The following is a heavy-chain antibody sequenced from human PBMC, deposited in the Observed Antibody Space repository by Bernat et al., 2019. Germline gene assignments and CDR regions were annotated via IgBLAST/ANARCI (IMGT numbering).Heavy chain of an antibody. CDR2: IYYSGST. CDR3: ARLVGSGWGYYLDY. CDR1: GGSISSSSYY. V-gene: IGHV4-39*01. J-gene: IGHJ4*02. Sequence: QLQLQESGPGLVKPSETLSLTCTVSGGSISSSSYYWGWIRQPPGKGLEWIGSIYYSGSTYYNPSLKSRVTISVDTSKNQFSLKLSSVTAADTAVYYCARLVGSGWGYYLDYWGQGTLVTVSS. D-gene: IGHD6-19*01.